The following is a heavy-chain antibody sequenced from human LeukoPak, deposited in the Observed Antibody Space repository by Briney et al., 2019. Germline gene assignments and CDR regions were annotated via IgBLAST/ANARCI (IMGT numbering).Heavy chain of an antibody. CDR3: ARVRRGDIVVVPAAIRGDAFDI. D-gene: IGHD2-2*01. Sequence: SETLSPTCTVSGGSISSYYWSWIRQPAGKGLEWIGRIYTSGSTNYNPSLKSRVTMSVDTSKNQFSLKLSSVTAADTAVYYCARVRRGDIVVVPAAIRGDAFDIWGQGTMVTVSS. J-gene: IGHJ3*02. V-gene: IGHV4-4*07. CDR2: IYTSGST. CDR1: GGSISSYY.